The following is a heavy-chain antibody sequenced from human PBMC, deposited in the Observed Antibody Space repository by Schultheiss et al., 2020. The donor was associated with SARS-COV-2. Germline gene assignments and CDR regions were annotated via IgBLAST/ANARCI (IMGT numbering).Heavy chain of an antibody. V-gene: IGHV3-74*01. J-gene: IGHJ4*02. CDR2: INSDGSST. CDR1: GFTFSSYW. D-gene: IGHD3-3*01. Sequence: GGSLRLSCAASGFTFSSYWMHWVRQAPGKGLVWVSRINSDGSSTSYADSVKGRFTISRDNAKNTLYLQMNSLRAEDTAVYYCARTYYDFWSGYYTGPTTFDYWGQGTLVTVSS. CDR3: ARTYYDFWSGYYTGPTTFDY.